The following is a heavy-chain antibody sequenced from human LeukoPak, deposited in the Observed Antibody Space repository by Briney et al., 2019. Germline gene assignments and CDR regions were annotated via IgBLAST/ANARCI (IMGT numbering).Heavy chain of an antibody. D-gene: IGHD3-3*01. V-gene: IGHV3-48*03. CDR2: ISSSGSTI. CDR3: ASQIFGVAHVY. CDR1: GFTFSSYE. Sequence: PGGSLRLSCAASGFTFSSYEMNWVRQAPGKGLEWVSYISSSGSTIYYADSVKGRFTISRDNAKNSLYLQMNSLRAEDTAVYYCASQIFGVAHVYWGQGTLVTVSS. J-gene: IGHJ4*02.